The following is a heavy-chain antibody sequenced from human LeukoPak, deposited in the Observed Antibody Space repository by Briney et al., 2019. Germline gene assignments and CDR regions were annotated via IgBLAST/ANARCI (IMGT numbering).Heavy chain of an antibody. J-gene: IGHJ4*02. CDR3: ARTPSVYYGSGNYFDY. D-gene: IGHD3-10*01. CDR2: ISYDGSNK. Sequence: PGRSLRLSCAASGFTFSSYGMHWVRQAPGKGLEWVAVISYDGSNKYYADSVKGRFTISRDNSKNTLYLQMNSLRAEDTAVYYCARTPSVYYGSGNYFDYWGQGTLVTVSS. CDR1: GFTFSSYG. V-gene: IGHV3-30*03.